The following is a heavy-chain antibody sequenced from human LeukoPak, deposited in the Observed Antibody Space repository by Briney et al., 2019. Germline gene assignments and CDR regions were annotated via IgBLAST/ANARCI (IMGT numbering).Heavy chain of an antibody. D-gene: IGHD1-26*01. CDR3: ASGGIYYGAAFDF. V-gene: IGHV3-20*04. Sequence: AGGSLRLSCAASGFTFDDYGMSWVRQAPGKGLEWVFGINWNGGSTGYADSVKGRFTISRDNAKNSLYLQMNSLRAEDTALYYCASGGIYYGAAFDFWGQGSLVTVSA. CDR2: INWNGGST. J-gene: IGHJ4*02. CDR1: GFTFDDYG.